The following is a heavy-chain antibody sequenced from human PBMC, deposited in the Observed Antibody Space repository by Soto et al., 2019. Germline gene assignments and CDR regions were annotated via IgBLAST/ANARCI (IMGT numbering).Heavy chain of an antibody. CDR3: ARLYGYCIRNSCHGHYAMDV. D-gene: IGHD2-2*01. Sequence: SETLSLTCTVSGGSISSSSYYWGWIRQPPGKGLEWIGSIYYSGSTYYNPSLKSRVTISVDTSKNQFSLKLSSVTAADTAVYYCARLYGYCIRNSCHGHYAMDVWGQGTTVTVSS. V-gene: IGHV4-39*01. CDR2: IYYSGST. J-gene: IGHJ6*02. CDR1: GGSISSSSYY.